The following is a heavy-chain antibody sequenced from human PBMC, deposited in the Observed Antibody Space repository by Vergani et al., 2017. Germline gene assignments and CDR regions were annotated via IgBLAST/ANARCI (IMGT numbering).Heavy chain of an antibody. D-gene: IGHD6-6*01. V-gene: IGHV3-30*02. J-gene: IGHJ2*01. CDR1: GFTFSSYG. CDR2: IRYDGSNK. Sequence: QVQLVESGGGVVQPGGSLRLSCAASGFTFSSYGMHWVRQAPGKGLEWVAFIRYDGSNKYYADSVKGRFTISRDNPKNTLYLQMNSLRAEDTAVYYCARDRGAARPPHWYFDLWGRGTLVTVSS. CDR3: ARDRGAARPPHWYFDL.